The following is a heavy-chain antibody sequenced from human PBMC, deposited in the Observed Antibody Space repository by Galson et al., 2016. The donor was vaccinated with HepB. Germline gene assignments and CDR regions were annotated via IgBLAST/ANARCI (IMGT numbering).Heavy chain of an antibody. CDR1: GFIFSTYS. Sequence: FLRLSCAASGFIFSTYSMNWVRQAPGKGLEWVSSISSGSAYRYYADSVKGRFTISRDNAKKSLYLQMNSLRAKDTAVYYCARMRYSSGWLDGFDIWGQGTMVTVSS. CDR2: ISSGSAYR. D-gene: IGHD6-19*01. V-gene: IGHV3-21*01. CDR3: ARMRYSSGWLDGFDI. J-gene: IGHJ3*02.